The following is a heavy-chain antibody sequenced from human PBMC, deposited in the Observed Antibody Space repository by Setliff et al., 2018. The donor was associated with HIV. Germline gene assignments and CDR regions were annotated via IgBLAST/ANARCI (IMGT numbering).Heavy chain of an antibody. J-gene: IGHJ5*02. V-gene: IGHV4-34*01. Sequence: PSETLSLTCAVYGRSFSDNSWNWIRQPPGKGLEWIGEINHSGNTNYNPSLKSRVSITLDTSKNQFSLKLTSVTAADTAVYYCARKGWNAYEAFDDWGQGTRVTVS. CDR3: ARKGWNAYEAFDD. D-gene: IGHD5-12*01. CDR2: INHSGNT. CDR1: GRSFSDNS.